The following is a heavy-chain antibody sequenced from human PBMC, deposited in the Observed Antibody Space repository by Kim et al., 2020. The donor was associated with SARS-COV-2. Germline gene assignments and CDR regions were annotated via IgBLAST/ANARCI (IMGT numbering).Heavy chain of an antibody. CDR3: AREGNINYDILTGYLDY. CDR2: ISYDGSNK. J-gene: IGHJ4*01. CDR1: GFTFSSYA. Sequence: GGSLRLSCAASGFTFSSYAMHWVRQAPGKGLEWVAVISYDGSNKYYADSVKGRFTISRDNSKNTLYLQMNSLRAEDTAVYYCAREGNINYDILTGYLDY. D-gene: IGHD3-9*01. V-gene: IGHV3-30-3*01.